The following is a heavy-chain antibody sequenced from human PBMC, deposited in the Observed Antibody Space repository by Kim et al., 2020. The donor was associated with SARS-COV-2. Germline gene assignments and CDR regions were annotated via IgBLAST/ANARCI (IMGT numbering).Heavy chain of an antibody. Sequence: VKGRFTSSTDNAKNSLFLQMNSLRAEDTAVYYCARGRSYYDSSGYFYFDSWGQGTVVTVSS. D-gene: IGHD3-22*01. V-gene: IGHV3-48*01. CDR3: ARGRSYYDSSGYFYFDS. J-gene: IGHJ4*02.